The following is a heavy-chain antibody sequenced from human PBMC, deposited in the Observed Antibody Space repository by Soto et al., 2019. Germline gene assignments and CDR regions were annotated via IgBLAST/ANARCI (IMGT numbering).Heavy chain of an antibody. J-gene: IGHJ5*02. CDR1: GGTFSSYA. D-gene: IGHD6-13*01. Sequence: SVKVSCKASGGTFSSYAISWVRQAPGQGLEWMGGIIPIFGTANYAQKFQGRVTITADKSTSTAYMELSSLRSEDTAVYYCASASRDSSSWYDWFDPWGQGTLVTVSS. CDR2: IIPIFGTA. CDR3: ASASRDSSSWYDWFDP. V-gene: IGHV1-69*06.